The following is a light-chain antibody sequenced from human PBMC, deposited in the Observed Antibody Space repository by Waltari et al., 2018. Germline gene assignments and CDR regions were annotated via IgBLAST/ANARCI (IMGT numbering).Light chain of an antibody. CDR3: FSYTTSSTWV. V-gene: IGLV2-14*01. CDR1: TSDLVDYNY. Sequence: QSALTQPASVSGSPGQSTTISCTGATSDLVDYNYVSWYQPHPDKAPRLMIYEVSNRPSGVSNRFSGSKSGNTASLTISGLQAEDEADYYCFSYTTSSTWVFGGGTKLTVL. CDR2: EVS. J-gene: IGLJ3*02.